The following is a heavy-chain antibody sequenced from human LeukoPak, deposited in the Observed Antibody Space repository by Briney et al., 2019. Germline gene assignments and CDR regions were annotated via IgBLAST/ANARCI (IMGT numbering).Heavy chain of an antibody. D-gene: IGHD3-16*02. J-gene: IGHJ4*02. CDR3: AKNNDYVWGSYRPESYFDY. CDR2: ISGSGRST. CDR1: GFTFSSYA. V-gene: IGHV3-23*01. Sequence: GGSLRLSCAASGFTFSSYAMSWVRQAPGKGLEWVSAISGSGRSTYYADSVKGRFTITRDNSKNTLYLQMNSLRAEDTAVYYCAKNNDYVWGSYRPESYFDYWGQGTLVTVSS.